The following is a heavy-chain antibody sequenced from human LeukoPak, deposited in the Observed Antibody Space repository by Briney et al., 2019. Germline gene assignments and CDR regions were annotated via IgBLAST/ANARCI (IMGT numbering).Heavy chain of an antibody. CDR3: ARFTPVAGLDY. Sequence: PGESLKISCKASGYSFTTYWIGWVRQMPGKGLEWMGIIYPADSTAHYSPSFQGQVTISVDKSINSAHLQWSRLKASDTAMYYCARFTPVAGLDYWGQGTLVTVSS. CDR2: IYPADSTA. CDR1: GYSFTTYW. V-gene: IGHV5-51*01. J-gene: IGHJ4*02. D-gene: IGHD6-19*01.